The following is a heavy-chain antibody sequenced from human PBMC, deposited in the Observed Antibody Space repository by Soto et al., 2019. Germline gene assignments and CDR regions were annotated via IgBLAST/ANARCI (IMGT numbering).Heavy chain of an antibody. V-gene: IGHV3-23*01. CDR3: AKKGVVVQYYFDY. D-gene: IGHD2-15*01. Sequence: EVQLLESGGGLVQPGGFLRLSCAASGFTFSSYAMSWVRQAPGKGLEWVSAISGSGGSTYYADSVKGRFTISRDNSKNTLYLQMNSLRAEDTAVYYCAKKGVVVQYYFDYWGQGTLVTVSS. CDR2: ISGSGGST. CDR1: GFTFSSYA. J-gene: IGHJ4*02.